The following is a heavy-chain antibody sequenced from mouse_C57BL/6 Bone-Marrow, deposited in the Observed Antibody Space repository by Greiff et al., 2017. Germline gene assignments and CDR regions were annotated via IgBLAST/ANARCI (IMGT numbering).Heavy chain of an antibody. J-gene: IGHJ2*01. CDR3: TRWGRGY. V-gene: IGHV1-15*01. Sequence: VQLQQSGAELVRPGASVTLSCKASGYTFTDYEMHWVKQTPVHGLEWIGAIDPETDGTAYNQKFKGKAILTAEKSSSTAYMELRSLTSEDSAVYYCTRWGRGYWGQGTTLTVSS. D-gene: IGHD3-3*01. CDR1: GYTFTDYE. CDR2: IDPETDGT.